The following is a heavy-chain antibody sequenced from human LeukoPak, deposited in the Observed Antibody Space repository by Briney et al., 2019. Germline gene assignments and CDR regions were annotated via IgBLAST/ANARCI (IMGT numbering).Heavy chain of an antibody. CDR2: IVVGSGNT. D-gene: IGHD6-13*01. J-gene: IGHJ6*02. CDR3: AADGHSSSLPPYYYYGMDV. V-gene: IGHV1-58*01. Sequence: SVKDSCKDSGFTFTSSAVQWVRQARGQRLEWIGWIVVGSGNTNYAQKFQERVTITRDMSTSTAYMELSSLRSEGTAVYYCAADGHSSSLPPYYYYGMDVWGQGTTVTVSS. CDR1: GFTFTSSA.